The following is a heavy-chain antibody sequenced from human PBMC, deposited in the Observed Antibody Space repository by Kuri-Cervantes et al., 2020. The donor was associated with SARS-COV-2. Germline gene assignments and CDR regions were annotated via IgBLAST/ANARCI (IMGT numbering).Heavy chain of an antibody. J-gene: IGHJ4*02. D-gene: IGHD2-21*01. V-gene: IGHV3-30*03. CDR3: ARARVGVFDF. CDR2: ISYDGANK. Sequence: GESLKISCAASGFTSNNYGMHWVRQAPGMGLEWVALISYDGANKNYADSVKGRFTISRDNSKNTLHLQIISLRTEDTGVFYCARARVGVFDFWGQGALVTVSS. CDR1: GFTSNNYG.